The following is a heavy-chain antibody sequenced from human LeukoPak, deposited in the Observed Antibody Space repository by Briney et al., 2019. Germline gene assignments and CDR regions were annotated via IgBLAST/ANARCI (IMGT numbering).Heavy chain of an antibody. J-gene: IGHJ6*03. V-gene: IGHV3-21*01. CDR2: ISSSSSYI. D-gene: IGHD3-10*01. CDR3: ARTITMVRGVRYYYYYYMDV. Sequence: PGGSLRLSCAASGFTFSSYSMNWVRQAPGKGLEWVSSISSSSSYIYYADSVKGRFTISRDNAKNSLYLQMNSLRAEDTAVYYCARTITMVRGVRYYYYYYMDVWGKGTTVTISS. CDR1: GFTFSSYS.